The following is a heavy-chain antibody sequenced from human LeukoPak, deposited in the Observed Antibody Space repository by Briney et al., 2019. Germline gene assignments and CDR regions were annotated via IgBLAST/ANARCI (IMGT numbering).Heavy chain of an antibody. Sequence: GGSLRLSCAASGFTFSSYGMHWVRQAPGKGLEWVAFIRYDGSNKYYADSVKGRFTISRDNSKNTLYLQMNSLRAEDTAVYYCARVLGYSFDPWGQGTLVTVSS. J-gene: IGHJ5*02. CDR3: ARVLGYSFDP. CDR1: GFTFSSYG. D-gene: IGHD5-18*01. V-gene: IGHV3-30*02. CDR2: IRYDGSNK.